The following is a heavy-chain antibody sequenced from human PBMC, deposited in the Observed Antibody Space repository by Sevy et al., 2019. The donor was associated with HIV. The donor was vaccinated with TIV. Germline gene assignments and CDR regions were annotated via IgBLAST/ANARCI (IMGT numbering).Heavy chain of an antibody. CDR3: ASVEYYYDSSGYYDY. CDR2: ISSSGSTI. V-gene: IGHV3-11*01. J-gene: IGHJ4*02. Sequence: GGSLRLSCAASGFTFSDYYMSWIRQAPGKGLEWVSYISSSGSTIYYADSVKGRFTISRDNAKNSLYLQMNSLRAEDTAVDYCASVEYYYDSSGYYDYWGQGTLVTVSS. D-gene: IGHD3-22*01. CDR1: GFTFSDYY.